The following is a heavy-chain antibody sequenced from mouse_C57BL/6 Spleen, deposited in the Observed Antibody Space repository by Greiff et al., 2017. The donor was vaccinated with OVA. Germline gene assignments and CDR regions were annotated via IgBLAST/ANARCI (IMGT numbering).Heavy chain of an antibody. CDR3: TRGDIYGYYFDY. CDR1: GYTFTDYE. Sequence: VQLQQSGAELVRPGASVTLSCKASGYTFTDYEMHWVKQTPVHGLEWIGAIDPETGGTAYNQKFKGKAILTADKSSSTAYMELRSLTSEDSAVYYCTRGDIYGYYFDYWGQGTTLTVSS. J-gene: IGHJ2*01. V-gene: IGHV1-15*01. D-gene: IGHD2-2*01. CDR2: IDPETGGT.